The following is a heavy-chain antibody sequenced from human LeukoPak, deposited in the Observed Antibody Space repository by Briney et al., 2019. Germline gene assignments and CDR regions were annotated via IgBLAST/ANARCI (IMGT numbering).Heavy chain of an antibody. Sequence: SGGSLRLSCAASGFTFSSYAMHWVRQAPGKGLEWVAVISYDGSNKYYADSVKGRFTISRDNSKNTLYLQMNSLRAEDTAVYYCAKETGAAFGYYFDYWGQGTLVTVSS. D-gene: IGHD3-10*01. CDR3: AKETGAAFGYYFDY. J-gene: IGHJ4*02. V-gene: IGHV3-30*04. CDR1: GFTFSSYA. CDR2: ISYDGSNK.